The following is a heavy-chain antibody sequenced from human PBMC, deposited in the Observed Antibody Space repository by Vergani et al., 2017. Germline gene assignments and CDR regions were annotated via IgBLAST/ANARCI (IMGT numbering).Heavy chain of an antibody. CDR2: MDYSGST. Sequence: QEQLQESGPGRVKPSETLSLTFTVSGDSVISTDYHWGWIRQPPGKGLEWIGSMDYSGSTFYNPSLESRISISFETTKNQFSLRLTSVTAAGTAVYYCASKRGACRAAYYHSYGFWGPGTLVGVSS. J-gene: IGHJ4*02. D-gene: IGHD4/OR15-4a*01. CDR1: GDSVISTDYH. V-gene: IGHV4-39*01. CDR3: ASKRGACRAAYYHSYGF.